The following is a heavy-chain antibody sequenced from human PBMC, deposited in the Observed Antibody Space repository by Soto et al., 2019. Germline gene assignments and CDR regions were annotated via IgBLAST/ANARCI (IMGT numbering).Heavy chain of an antibody. V-gene: IGHV3-74*01. CDR2: INSDGSST. J-gene: IGHJ5*02. CDR1: GFTFSSYW. CDR3: ARELGIAAAGPYDNWFDP. Sequence: GGSLRLSCASSGFTFSSYWMHWVRQAPGKGLVWVSRINSDGSSTSYADSVKGRFTISRDNAKNTLYLQMNSLRAEDTAVYYCARELGIAAAGPYDNWFDPWGQGTLVTVS. D-gene: IGHD6-13*01.